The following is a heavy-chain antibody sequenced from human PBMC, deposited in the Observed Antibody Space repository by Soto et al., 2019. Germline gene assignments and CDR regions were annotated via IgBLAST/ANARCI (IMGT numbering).Heavy chain of an antibody. CDR1: VYTVTRYA. D-gene: IGHD1-1*01. CDR3: ARVLLEGLDP. Sequence: SVKVRCKSSVYTVTRYAMHLLRQAPGQSLEWSGWRNPGNGNTKYSKKFQARVTITRHTPVTNAYMEMSSMRSGDTEVYYCARVLLEGLDPWGQRILVT. V-gene: IGHV1-3*01. CDR2: RNPGNGNT. J-gene: IGHJ5*02.